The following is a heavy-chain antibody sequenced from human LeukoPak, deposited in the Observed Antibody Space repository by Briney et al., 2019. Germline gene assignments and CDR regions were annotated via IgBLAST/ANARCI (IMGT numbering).Heavy chain of an antibody. CDR3: AKDLGFTMIVVVFDY. J-gene: IGHJ4*02. D-gene: IGHD3-22*01. CDR2: TFQGGGEI. V-gene: IGHV3-23*01. CDR1: GFTFSDFA. Sequence: GGSLRLSCAASGFTFSDFAMIWVRQPPGKGLEWVSSTFQGGGEIHYADSVRGRFTISRDNSKNTLYLQMNSLRAEDTAVYYCAKDLGFTMIVVVFDYWGQGTLVTVSS.